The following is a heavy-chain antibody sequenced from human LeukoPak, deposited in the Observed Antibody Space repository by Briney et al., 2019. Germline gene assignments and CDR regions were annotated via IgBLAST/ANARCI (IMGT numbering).Heavy chain of an antibody. D-gene: IGHD3-22*01. CDR1: GYTFTVYY. CDR2: INPNSGGT. V-gene: IGHV1-2*02. J-gene: IGHJ4*02. CDR3: ARDGNYDSSGYYHGYDY. Sequence: GASVTVSCKASGYTFTVYYMHWVRQAPGQGLEWMGWINPNSGGTNYAHKYQGRVTMTRDTYISTAYMELSRLRSDDTAVYYCARDGNYDSSGYYHGYDYWGEGPLVTVSS.